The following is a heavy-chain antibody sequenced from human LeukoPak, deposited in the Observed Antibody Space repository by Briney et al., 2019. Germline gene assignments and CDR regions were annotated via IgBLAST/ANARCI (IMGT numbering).Heavy chain of an antibody. J-gene: IGHJ6*02. D-gene: IGHD3-16*01. Sequence: GGSLRLSCAASGFTFSSYAMHWVRQAPGKGLEWVADISYVGSNKYYADSVKGRFTISRDNSKNTLYLQMNSLRAEDTAVYYCARDTSVTNWGSSAYYYYGMDVWGQGATVTVSS. CDR2: ISYVGSNK. CDR3: ARDTSVTNWGSSAYYYYGMDV. CDR1: GFTFSSYA. V-gene: IGHV3-30-3*01.